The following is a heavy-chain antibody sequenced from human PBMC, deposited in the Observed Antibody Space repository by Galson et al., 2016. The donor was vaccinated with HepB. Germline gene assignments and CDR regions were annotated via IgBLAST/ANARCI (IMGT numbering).Heavy chain of an antibody. CDR1: GFIFSDHW. CDR3: ARDGMRRDACDI. D-gene: IGHD6-25*01. CDR2: IDSDGRKT. J-gene: IGHJ3*02. V-gene: IGHV3-74*01. Sequence: SLRLSCAASGFIFSDHWMHWVRQAPGKGLEWVSRIDSDGRKTDYTASVKGRFTVSRDNTKNTVYLQMNSLTVEDTAIYYCARDGMRRDACDIWGQGTLITVSS.